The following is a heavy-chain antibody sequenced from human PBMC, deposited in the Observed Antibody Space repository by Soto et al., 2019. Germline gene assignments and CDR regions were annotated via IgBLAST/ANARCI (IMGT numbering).Heavy chain of an antibody. Sequence: PSETLSLTCTVSGGSISSSSYYWGWIRQPPGKGLEWIGSIYYSGSTYYNPSLKSRVTISVDTSKNQFSLKLSSVTAADTAVYYCARHRYYDFWSGYHQLDYWGQGTLVTV. CDR3: ARHRYYDFWSGYHQLDY. D-gene: IGHD3-3*01. CDR2: IYYSGST. J-gene: IGHJ4*02. CDR1: GGSISSSSYY. V-gene: IGHV4-39*01.